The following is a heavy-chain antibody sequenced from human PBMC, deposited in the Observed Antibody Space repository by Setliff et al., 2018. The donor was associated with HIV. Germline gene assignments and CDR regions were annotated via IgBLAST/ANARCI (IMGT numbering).Heavy chain of an antibody. V-gene: IGHV1-2*02. CDR1: GYTFTDYF. J-gene: IGHJ4*02. CDR3: ARQLSNSLES. Sequence: GASVKVSCKASGYTFTDYFIYWVRQAPGQGLEWMGWIGPNNGDTNIPQRFRGRVTMTRDTSINTAYMELSGLRSDDTAVYYCARQLSNSLESWGQGTPVTVSS. CDR2: IGPNNGDT. D-gene: IGHD1-1*01.